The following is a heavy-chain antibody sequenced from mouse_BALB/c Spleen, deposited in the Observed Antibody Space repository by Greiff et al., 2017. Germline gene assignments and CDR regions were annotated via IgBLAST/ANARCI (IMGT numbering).Heavy chain of an antibody. Sequence: VQLQESGPGLVAPSQSLSITCTVSGFSLTSYGVHWVRQPPGKGLEWLGVIWAGGSTNYNSALMSRLSISKDNSKTQVFLKLNSLQTDDTATSYCAKPRDGYFYAMDYWGQGTSVTVSS. CDR3: AKPRDGYFYAMDY. V-gene: IGHV2-9*02. CDR2: IWAGGST. CDR1: GFSLTSYG. D-gene: IGHD2-3*01. J-gene: IGHJ4*01.